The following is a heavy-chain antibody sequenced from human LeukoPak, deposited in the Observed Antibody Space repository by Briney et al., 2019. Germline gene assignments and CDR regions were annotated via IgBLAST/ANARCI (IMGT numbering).Heavy chain of an antibody. CDR2: MYYCGST. CDR1: GGSISSYY. J-gene: IGHJ4*02. D-gene: IGHD1-26*01. V-gene: IGHV4-59*12. CDR3: ARESGTERYFDY. Sequence: SETLSLTCTVSGGSISSYYWTWIRQPPGKGLEWIAYMYYCGSTNYNPSLKSRVTMSVDTSKNQFSLKLSSVTAADTAVYYCARESGTERYFDYWGQGTLVTVSS.